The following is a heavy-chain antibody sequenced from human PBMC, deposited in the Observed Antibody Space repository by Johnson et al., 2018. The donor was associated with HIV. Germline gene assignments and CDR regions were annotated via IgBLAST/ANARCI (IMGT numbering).Heavy chain of an antibody. CDR2: IYSDGSDT. D-gene: IGHD6-19*01. Sequence: VQLVESGGGLVQPGGSLRLSCTASGFTVSSNYMSWVRQAPGKGLDWVARIYSDGSDTAYADSVKGRFTISRDNAKKTLYLQMNSLRAEDTAVYYCARKQWLEIPSDALDVWGQGTMVTVSS. J-gene: IGHJ3*01. CDR3: ARKQWLEIPSDALDV. V-gene: IGHV3-74*03. CDR1: GFTVSSNY.